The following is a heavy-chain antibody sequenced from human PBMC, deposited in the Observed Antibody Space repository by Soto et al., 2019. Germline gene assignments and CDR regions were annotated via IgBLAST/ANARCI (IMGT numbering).Heavy chain of an antibody. J-gene: IGHJ4*02. CDR1: GFTFSSYS. Sequence: GGSLRLSCAASGFTFSSYSMNWVRQAPGKGLEWVSYISSSSSTIYYADSVKGRFTISRDNAKNSLYLQMNSLRDEDTAVYYCARVPHQYSGGWDSYAYWAQGPLVTGSS. CDR2: ISSSSSTI. CDR3: ARVPHQYSGGWDSYAY. V-gene: IGHV3-48*02. D-gene: IGHD6-19*01.